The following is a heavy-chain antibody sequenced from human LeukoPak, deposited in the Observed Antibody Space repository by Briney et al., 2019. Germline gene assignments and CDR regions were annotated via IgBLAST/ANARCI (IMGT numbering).Heavy chain of an antibody. V-gene: IGHV3-30*03. Sequence: GGSLRLSCAGSGFTFNNYGMYWVRQAPGKGLEWVAIISHDEKFRFYADSVKGRFTISRDISKNIVYLQMNSLTPEDTAVYYCAREGINYYDSSGSLVFDYWGQGTLATVSS. J-gene: IGHJ4*02. D-gene: IGHD3-22*01. CDR1: GFTFNNYG. CDR2: ISHDEKFR. CDR3: AREGINYYDSSGSLVFDY.